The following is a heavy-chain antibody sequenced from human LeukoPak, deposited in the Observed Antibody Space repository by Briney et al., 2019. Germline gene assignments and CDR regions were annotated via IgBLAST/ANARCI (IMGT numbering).Heavy chain of an antibody. Sequence: PGGSLRLSCADSGFTVSSNYMNWVRQAPGKGLEWVSVIYSGGSTYYADSVKGRFTISRDSSKNTLYLQMNSLRAEDTAVYYCARRSRTDSYYYYYYMDVWGKGTTVTISS. D-gene: IGHD1-1*01. CDR1: GFTVSSNY. CDR2: IYSGGST. CDR3: ARRSRTDSYYYYYYMDV. V-gene: IGHV3-66*04. J-gene: IGHJ6*03.